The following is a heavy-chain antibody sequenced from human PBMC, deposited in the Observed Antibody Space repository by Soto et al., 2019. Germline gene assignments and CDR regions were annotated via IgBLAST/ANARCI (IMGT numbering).Heavy chain of an antibody. CDR3: ATTRTMNYDILPGEFDY. J-gene: IGHJ4*02. Sequence: ETLSLTCTVSGGSISSSSYYWGWIRQPPGKGLEWIGSIYYSGSTYYNPSLKSRVTISVDTSKNQFSLKLSSVTAADTAVYYCATTRTMNYDILPGEFDYWGQGTLVTVSS. CDR2: IYYSGST. CDR1: GGSISSSSYY. V-gene: IGHV4-39*01. D-gene: IGHD3-9*01.